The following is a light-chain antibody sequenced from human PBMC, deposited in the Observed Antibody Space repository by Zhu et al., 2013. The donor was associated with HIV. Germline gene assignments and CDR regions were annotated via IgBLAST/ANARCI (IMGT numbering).Light chain of an antibody. CDR3: QQYDNLPLT. J-gene: IGKJ4*01. CDR2: DAS. Sequence: DIQLTQSPSSLSASVGDRVTITCQASLHIDNYLNWYQQKPGQVPKLLIYDASNLQTGVPSRFSGSGSGTRFALTISSLQSEDIATYYCQQYDNLPLTFGGGTKVEIK. CDR1: LHIDNY. V-gene: IGKV1-33*01.